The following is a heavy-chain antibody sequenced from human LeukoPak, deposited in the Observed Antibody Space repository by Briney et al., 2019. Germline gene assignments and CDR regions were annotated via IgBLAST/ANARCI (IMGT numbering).Heavy chain of an antibody. CDR3: ARDRGGSYYDSSGSVTNI. V-gene: IGHV4-59*01. Sequence: SETLSLTCTVSGGSISGYYWNWIRQPPGKGLEWIGYIYYSGSTNYNPSHKSRVTISADTSKNQLSLKLSSVTAADTAIYYCARDRGGSYYDSSGSVTNIWGQGTMVTVSS. CDR1: GGSISGYY. D-gene: IGHD3-22*01. J-gene: IGHJ3*02. CDR2: IYYSGST.